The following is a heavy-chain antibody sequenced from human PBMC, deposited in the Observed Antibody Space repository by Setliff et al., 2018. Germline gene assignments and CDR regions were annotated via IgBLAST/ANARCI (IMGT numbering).Heavy chain of an antibody. D-gene: IGHD3-10*01. CDR2: IYYTGKT. V-gene: IGHV4-30-4*02. J-gene: IGHJ5*02. Sequence: PSETLSLTCTVSGDSLSGDKYFWSWIRHLPGKGLQWLGHIYYTGKTYYNPSLKSRLEMSVDTSKREFALRLSSVTAADTAVYYCARTSTYVLGSGSYWDRWFDPWSQGTLVTVSS. CDR1: GDSLSGDKYF. CDR3: ARTSTYVLGSGSYWDRWFDP.